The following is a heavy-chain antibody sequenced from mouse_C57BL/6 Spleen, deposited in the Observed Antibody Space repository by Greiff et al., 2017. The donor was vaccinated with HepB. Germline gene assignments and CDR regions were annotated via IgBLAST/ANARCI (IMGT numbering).Heavy chain of an antibody. J-gene: IGHJ4*01. Sequence: QVQLQQPGAELVKPGASVKMSCKASGYTFTSYWITWVKQRPGQGLEWIGDIYPGSGSTNYNEKFKSKATLTVDTSSSTAYMQLSSLTSEDSAVYYCARYDGYYVRYAMDYWGQGTTVTVSS. CDR1: GYTFTSYW. D-gene: IGHD2-3*01. V-gene: IGHV1-55*01. CDR3: ARYDGYYVRYAMDY. CDR2: IYPGSGST.